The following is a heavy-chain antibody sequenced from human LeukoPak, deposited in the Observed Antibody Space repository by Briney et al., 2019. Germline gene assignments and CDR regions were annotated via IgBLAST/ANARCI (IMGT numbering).Heavy chain of an antibody. Sequence: GVSMRLACAASGFTFSSYYMNWVRQAPGKGLEWVSSISSSSSYIFYADSVEGRFTISRDNAKNSLYLQLNSLRAEETAVYYCASTYAIAAAGMREGVDYWGQGTLVTVSS. CDR3: ASTYAIAAAGMREGVDY. V-gene: IGHV3-21*01. CDR1: GFTFSSYY. D-gene: IGHD6-13*01. J-gene: IGHJ4*02. CDR2: ISSSSSYI.